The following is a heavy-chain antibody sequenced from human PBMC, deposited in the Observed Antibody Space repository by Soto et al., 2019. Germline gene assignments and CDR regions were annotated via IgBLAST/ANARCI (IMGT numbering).Heavy chain of an antibody. Sequence: KSGPTLVNPTDTLTLTCTFSVFSLTSPGMCVIWIRQSPGNALEWLALIERDDDDKYYSTSLKTRLTISKDTRKNQVVLTMANMEPADTATYYCARSIRGPRRFNGMDVWGQGTTVTVSS. CDR3: ARSIRGPRRFNGMDV. V-gene: IGHV2-70*13. J-gene: IGHJ6*02. D-gene: IGHD1-20*01. CDR1: VFSLTSPGMC. CDR2: IERDDDDK.